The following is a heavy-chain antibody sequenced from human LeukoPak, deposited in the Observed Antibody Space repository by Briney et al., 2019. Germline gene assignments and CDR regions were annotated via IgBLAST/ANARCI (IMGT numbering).Heavy chain of an antibody. CDR2: IYSGGST. CDR3: AKLAVVVIPGAFDI. Sequence: GGSLRLSCAASGFTVSSNYMSWVRQAPGKGLEWVSVIYSGGSTYYADSVKGRFTISRDNSKNTLYLQMNSLRAEDTAVYYCAKLAVVVIPGAFDIWGQGTMVTVSS. V-gene: IGHV3-66*01. CDR1: GFTVSSNY. J-gene: IGHJ3*02. D-gene: IGHD3-22*01.